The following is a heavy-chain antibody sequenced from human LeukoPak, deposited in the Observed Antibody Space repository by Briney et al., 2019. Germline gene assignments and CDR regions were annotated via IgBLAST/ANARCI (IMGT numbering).Heavy chain of an antibody. CDR1: GFTFSSYE. Sequence: GGSLRLSCAASGFTFSSYEMNWVRQAPGKGLEWVSGISWNSGSIGYADSVKGRFTISRDNVKNSLYLQMNSLRAEDTALYYCAKDTRMGYSGSCFDYWGQGTLVTVSS. D-gene: IGHD6-13*01. CDR2: ISWNSGSI. V-gene: IGHV3-9*01. J-gene: IGHJ4*02. CDR3: AKDTRMGYSGSCFDY.